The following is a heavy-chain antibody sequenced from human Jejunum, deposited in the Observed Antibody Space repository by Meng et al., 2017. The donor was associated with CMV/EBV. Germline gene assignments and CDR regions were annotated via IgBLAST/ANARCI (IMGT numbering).Heavy chain of an antibody. V-gene: IGHV1-2*06. J-gene: IGHJ4*02. Sequence: WVRHVPGQGLEWMGRTQSYAAMGESEYAAKFQGRVTISRDRAIDTAYMEMTGLTSEDTAVYFCARDMIDVGQRGSFLDLWGQGTLVTAPQ. CDR2: TQSYAAMGES. D-gene: IGHD3-16*01. CDR3: ARDMIDVGQRGSFLDL.